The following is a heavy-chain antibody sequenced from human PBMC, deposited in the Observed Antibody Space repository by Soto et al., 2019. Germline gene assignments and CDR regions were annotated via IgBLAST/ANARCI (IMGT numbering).Heavy chain of an antibody. CDR1: GYTFTSNS. D-gene: IGHD1-1*01. CDR3: ARVSAGRWFDP. CDR2: IVARLGIA. J-gene: IGHJ5*02. V-gene: IGHV1-69*04. Sequence: SVKVSCKASGYTFTSNSMHWVRQAPGQRLEWMGRIVARLGIAKYAQKFQGRVTITADKSTSTAYMELSSLRSEDTAVYYCARVSAGRWFDPWGQGTLVTVSS.